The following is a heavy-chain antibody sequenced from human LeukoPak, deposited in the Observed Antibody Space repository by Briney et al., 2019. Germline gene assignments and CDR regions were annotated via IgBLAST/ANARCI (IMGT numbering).Heavy chain of an antibody. J-gene: IGHJ6*02. D-gene: IGHD2-2*02. Sequence: ASVKVSCKASGYTFTSYYMHWVRQAPGQGLEWMGIINPSGGSTSYAQKFQGRVTMTRDTSTSTVYMELSSLRSEDTAVYYCAREISVVVPAAIRKSYYGMDVWGQGTTVTVSS. CDR2: INPSGGST. CDR3: AREISVVVPAAIRKSYYGMDV. V-gene: IGHV1-46*01. CDR1: GYTFTSYY.